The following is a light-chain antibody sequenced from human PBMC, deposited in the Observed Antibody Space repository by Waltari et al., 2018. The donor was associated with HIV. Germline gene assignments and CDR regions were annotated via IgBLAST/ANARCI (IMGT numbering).Light chain of an antibody. CDR1: ALAKQY. CDR2: KDS. J-gene: IGLJ1*01. V-gene: IGLV3-25*03. Sequence: SYELTQPPSVSVSPGQTARITRSGDALAKQYAHWYQQKSGQAPVSVIYKDSERPSGIPERFSGSSSGTTVTLTISGVQAEDEADYYCQSADSSGSNFVFGTGTKVTVL. CDR3: QSADSSGSNFV.